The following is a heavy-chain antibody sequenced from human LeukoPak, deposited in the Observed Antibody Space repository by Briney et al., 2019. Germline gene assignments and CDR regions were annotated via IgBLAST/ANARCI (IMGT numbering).Heavy chain of an antibody. J-gene: IGHJ3*02. V-gene: IGHV3-20*04. CDR1: GFTFDDYG. CDR2: INWNGGST. D-gene: IGHD1-1*01. CDR3: ARGYLQDALGI. Sequence: RSLRLSCAASGFTFDDYGMSWVRQAPGKGLEWVSGINWNGGSTGFADSVKGRFTISRDNAKNSLYLQMKSLRAEDTALYYCARGYLQDALGIWGQGTMVTVSS.